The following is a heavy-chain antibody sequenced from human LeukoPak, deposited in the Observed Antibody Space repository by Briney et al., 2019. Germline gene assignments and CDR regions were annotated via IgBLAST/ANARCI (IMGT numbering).Heavy chain of an antibody. CDR1: GFTFSSYA. V-gene: IGHV3-23*01. CDR2: FSVSSGNT. D-gene: IGHD2/OR15-2a*01. CDR3: AKLRNTSPLYYFDY. Sequence: GGSLRLSCAASGFTFSSYAMSWVRLAPGKGLEWVSTFSVSSGNTYYADSVKGRFIISRDTSKNTLYLQMNSLRAEDTAVYYCAKLRNTSPLYYFDYWGQGTLVTVSS. J-gene: IGHJ4*02.